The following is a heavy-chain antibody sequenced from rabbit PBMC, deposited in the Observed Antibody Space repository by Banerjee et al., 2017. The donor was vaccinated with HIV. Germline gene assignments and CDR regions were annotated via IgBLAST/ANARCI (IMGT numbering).Heavy chain of an antibody. CDR3: ARGNADSSY. V-gene: IGHV1S40*01. CDR2: IDAGSSGST. J-gene: IGHJ2*01. CDR1: GFSFSSSYW. D-gene: IGHD8-1*01. Sequence: QSLEESGGDLVKPGASLTLTCTASGFSFSSSYWICWVRQAPGKGLEWIACIDAGSSGSTYYASWAKGRFTISKTSSTTVTLQMTSLTAADTATYFCARGNADSSYWGPGTLVTVS.